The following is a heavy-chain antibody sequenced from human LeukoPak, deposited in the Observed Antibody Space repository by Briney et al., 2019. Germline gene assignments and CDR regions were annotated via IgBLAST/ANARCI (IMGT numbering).Heavy chain of an antibody. CDR1: GYSITSGYY. V-gene: IGHV4-38-2*02. J-gene: IGHJ4*02. CDR3: ARDTDTGNYYGSGSYYSPPGY. D-gene: IGHD3-10*01. Sequence: SETLSLTCTVSGYSITSGYYWGWIRQPPGMGLEWIGSIYHSGSTHYNPSLNSRVTMSVDTSKNQVSLKLSSVTAADTAMYHCARDTDTGNYYGSGSYYSPPGYWGQGTLVTVSS. CDR2: IYHSGST.